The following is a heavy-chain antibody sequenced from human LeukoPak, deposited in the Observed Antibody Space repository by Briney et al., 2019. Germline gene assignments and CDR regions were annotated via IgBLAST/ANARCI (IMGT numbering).Heavy chain of an antibody. CDR3: ARAVSSGYDPFDY. CDR2: IYSGGNT. Sequence: GGSLRLSCAVSGFTFSSSWMQWVRQAPGKGLEWVSVIYSGGNTYYADSVKGRFTISRDNSKNRLYLQMNSLRAEDTAVYYCARAVSSGYDPFDYWGQGTLVTVSS. D-gene: IGHD3-22*01. V-gene: IGHV3-53*01. J-gene: IGHJ4*02. CDR1: GFTFSSSW.